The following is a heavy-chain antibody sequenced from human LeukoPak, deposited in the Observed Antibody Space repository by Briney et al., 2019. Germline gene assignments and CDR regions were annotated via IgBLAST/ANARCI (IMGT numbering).Heavy chain of an antibody. CDR1: GYTFTDYF. CDR3: ARVGYSSGWYAHFDY. J-gene: IGHJ4*02. V-gene: IGHV1-46*01. Sequence: ASVKVSCKASGYTFTDYFIHWVRQAPGQGLEWMGIINPSGGSTSYAQKFQGRVTMTRDTSTSTVYMELSSLRSEDTAVYYCARVGYSSGWYAHFDYWGQGTLVTVSS. D-gene: IGHD6-19*01. CDR2: INPSGGST.